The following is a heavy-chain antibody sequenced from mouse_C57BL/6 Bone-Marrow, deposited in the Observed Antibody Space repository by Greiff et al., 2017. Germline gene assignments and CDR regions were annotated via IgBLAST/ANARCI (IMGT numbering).Heavy chain of an antibody. CDR2: ISSGSSTI. CDR3: ARRLLRCYWYFDV. V-gene: IGHV5-17*01. CDR1: GFTFSDYG. Sequence: EVMLVASGGGLVKPGGSLKLSCAASGFTFSDYGMHWVRQAPEKGLEWVAYISSGSSTIYYAATVKGRFTISRDNAKNTLFLQMTSLRSEDTAMYYCARRLLRCYWYFDVWGTGTTVTVSS. J-gene: IGHJ1*03. D-gene: IGHD1-1*01.